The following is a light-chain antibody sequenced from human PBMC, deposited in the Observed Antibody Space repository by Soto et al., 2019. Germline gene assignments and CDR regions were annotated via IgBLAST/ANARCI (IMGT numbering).Light chain of an antibody. CDR2: GAS. CDR1: QSVSSSY. CDR3: QQYGSSPMYT. Sequence: EIVLTQSPGTLSLSPGERATLSCRARQSVSSSYLAWYQQKPGQAPRLLIYGASSRATGIPDRFSGSGSGPDFTLTISRLEPEDFAVYYCQQYGSSPMYTFGQGTKLEIK. J-gene: IGKJ2*01. V-gene: IGKV3-20*01.